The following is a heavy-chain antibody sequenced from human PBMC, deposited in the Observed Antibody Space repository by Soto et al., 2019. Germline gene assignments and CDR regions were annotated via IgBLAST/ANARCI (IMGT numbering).Heavy chain of an antibody. CDR2: IYYSGST. V-gene: IGHV4-59*12. J-gene: IGHJ5*02. Sequence: SETLSLTCTVSGGSIRSYYWSWIRQPPGKGLEWIGYIYYSGSTNYNPSLKSRVTISVGTSKNQFSLKLSSVIAADTAVYYCARGVLRYFDWLSPFNWFDPWGQGTLVTVS. D-gene: IGHD3-9*01. CDR1: GGSIRSYY. CDR3: ARGVLRYFDWLSPFNWFDP.